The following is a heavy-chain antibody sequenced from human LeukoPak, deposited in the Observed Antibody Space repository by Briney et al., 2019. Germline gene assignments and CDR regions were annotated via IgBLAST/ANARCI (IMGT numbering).Heavy chain of an antibody. J-gene: IGHJ5*02. CDR2: INPVGGST. V-gene: IGHV1-46*01. Sequence: ASVKVSCKASGYTFTTYYMHWVRQAPGQGLEWIGIINPVGGSTTYAQRFQGRVTMTRDTSTSTVYMELTSLRSEDTAVYYCARVNDDFWSGPYLTWGQGTLVTVSS. CDR3: ARVNDDFWSGPYLT. D-gene: IGHD3-3*01. CDR1: GYTFTTYY.